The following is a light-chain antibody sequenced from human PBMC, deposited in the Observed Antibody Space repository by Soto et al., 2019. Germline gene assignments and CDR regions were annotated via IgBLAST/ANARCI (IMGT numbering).Light chain of an antibody. CDR3: SSYAGSNNLRV. Sequence: QSALTQPPSASGSPGQSVTISCTGTSSNVGGYNYVSWYQQHPGKAPKLMIYDVSKRPSGVPDRFSGSKSGNTASLTVSGLQPEEEADYYCSSYAGSNNLRVFGTGTKLTVL. CDR2: DVS. V-gene: IGLV2-8*01. J-gene: IGLJ1*01. CDR1: SSNVGGYNY.